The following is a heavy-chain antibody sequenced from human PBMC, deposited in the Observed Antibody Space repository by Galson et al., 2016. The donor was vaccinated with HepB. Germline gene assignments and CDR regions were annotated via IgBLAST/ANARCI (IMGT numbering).Heavy chain of an antibody. D-gene: IGHD6-13*01. CDR3: ARVCVEQQLARWFDY. V-gene: IGHV4-61*01. J-gene: IGHJ4*02. Sequence: LSLTCTVSGGSVSRGSCHWSWIRQPPGKGLEWIGYIYYTGTTNYNPSLKTRVTISVDTSKNQFSLKLNSVTAADTAVYYCARVCVEQQLARWFDYWGQGILVTVPS. CDR1: GGSVSRGSCH. CDR2: IYYTGTT.